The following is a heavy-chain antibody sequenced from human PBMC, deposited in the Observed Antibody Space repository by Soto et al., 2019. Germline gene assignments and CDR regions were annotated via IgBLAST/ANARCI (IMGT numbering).Heavy chain of an antibody. CDR1: GFTFSRYW. D-gene: IGHD5-12*01. Sequence: PGGSLRLSCAASGFTFSRYWMHWVRQAPGKGLVWISRINSDGSSTSYADSVKGRFTISRDNAKNTLYLQMNSLRAEDTAVYYCVFKGYSGYDSLNYWGQGTLVTVSS. V-gene: IGHV3-74*01. J-gene: IGHJ4*02. CDR3: VFKGYSGYDSLNY. CDR2: INSDGSST.